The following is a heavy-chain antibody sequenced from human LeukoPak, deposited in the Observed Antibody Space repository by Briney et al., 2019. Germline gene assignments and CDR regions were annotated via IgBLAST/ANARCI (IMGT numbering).Heavy chain of an antibody. J-gene: IGHJ4*02. CDR2: VRYDGNNP. D-gene: IGHD4-17*01. CDR3: ARGSRYGDYPYYCDF. V-gene: IGHV3-30*02. Sequence: GGSLRLSCAASGFTFGSYGMHWVRQAPGKGLDWVAFVRYDGNNPYYSASVKGRFTISRDNSKNTVLLQMNNLRLEDAAVYYCARGSRYGDYPYYCDFWDQGTLVTVSS. CDR1: GFTFGSYG.